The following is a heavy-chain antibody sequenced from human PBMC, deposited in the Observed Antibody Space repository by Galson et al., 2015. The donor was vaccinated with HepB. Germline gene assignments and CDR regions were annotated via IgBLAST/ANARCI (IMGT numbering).Heavy chain of an antibody. V-gene: IGHV1-2*02. CDR3: ARDGVVAATSGYYYMDV. Sequence: SVKVSCKASGYTFTGYYMHWVRQAPGQGLEWMGWINPNSGGTNYAQKFQGRVTMTRDTSISTAYMELSRLRSDDTAVYYCARDGVVAATSGYYYMDVWGKGTTVTASS. CDR1: GYTFTGYY. D-gene: IGHD2-15*01. J-gene: IGHJ6*03. CDR2: INPNSGGT.